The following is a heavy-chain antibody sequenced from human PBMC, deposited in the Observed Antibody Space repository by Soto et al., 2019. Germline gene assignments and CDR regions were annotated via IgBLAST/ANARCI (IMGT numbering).Heavy chain of an antibody. CDR3: ASTKYDSSAYYYWYLGL. V-gene: IGHV1-69*06. CDR2: IIHIFGKA. CDR1: EDTFRNYA. D-gene: IGHD3-22*01. J-gene: IGHJ2*01. Sequence: QVELVQSGAEVKKPGSSVKVSCQASEDTFRNYAISWVRQAPGQGLEWMGGIIHIFGKANYAQKFQGRVTISADTSANTMYLELRRLRSEDTAVYYCASTKYDSSAYYYWYLGLWGRGTLVTVSS.